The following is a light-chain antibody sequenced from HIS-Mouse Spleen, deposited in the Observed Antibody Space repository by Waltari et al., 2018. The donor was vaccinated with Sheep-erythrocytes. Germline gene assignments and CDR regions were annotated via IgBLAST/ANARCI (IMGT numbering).Light chain of an antibody. J-gene: IGLJ3*02. CDR1: SSDVGGYNY. V-gene: IGLV2-11*01. Sequence: QSALTQPRSVSGSPGQSVTISCTGTSSDVGGYNYVSWYQQHPGKAPKLMIYDFSKRPSGVPDRFSGSKSGTSASLAISGLQSEDEADYYCAAWDDSLNGPVFGGGTKLTVL. CDR3: AAWDDSLNGPV. CDR2: DFS.